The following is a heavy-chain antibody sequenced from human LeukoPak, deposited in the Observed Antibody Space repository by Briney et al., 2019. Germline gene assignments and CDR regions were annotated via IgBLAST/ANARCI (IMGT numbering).Heavy chain of an antibody. J-gene: IGHJ3*02. Sequence: GGSLRLSCAASGFTFSSYEMNWVRQAPGKGLEWVSYISSSGRTIYYADSVKGRFTISRDNAKNSLYLQMNSLRAEDMALYYCARTDYYDSSGNGAFDIWGQGTMVTVSS. D-gene: IGHD3-22*01. V-gene: IGHV3-48*03. CDR3: ARTDYYDSSGNGAFDI. CDR2: ISSSGRTI. CDR1: GFTFSSYE.